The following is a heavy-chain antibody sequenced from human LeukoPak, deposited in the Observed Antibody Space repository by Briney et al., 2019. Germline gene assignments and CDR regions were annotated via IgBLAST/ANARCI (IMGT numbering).Heavy chain of an antibody. V-gene: IGHV3-74*01. CDR3: AKGAAYSSGSGIYS. Sequence: PSGGSLRLSCAASGFTFSSYWMHWVRQVPGKGLEWVSRINSDVRSTSYADSVKGRFTISRDNSKNSLYLQMNSLRTEDTALYYCAKGAAYSSGSGIYSWGQGTLVTVSS. D-gene: IGHD6-25*01. J-gene: IGHJ4*02. CDR2: INSDVRST. CDR1: GFTFSSYW.